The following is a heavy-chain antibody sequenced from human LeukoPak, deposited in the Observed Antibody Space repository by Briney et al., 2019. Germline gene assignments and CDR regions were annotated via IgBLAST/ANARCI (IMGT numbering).Heavy chain of an antibody. J-gene: IGHJ3*02. CDR2: INHSGST. V-gene: IGHV4-34*01. D-gene: IGHD2-2*01. CDR1: GGSFSGYY. Sequence: SETLSLTCAVYGGSFSGYYWSWIRQPPGKGLEWIGEINHSGSTNYNPSLKSRVTISVDTSKNQFSLKLSSVTAADTAVYYCARARIGGIVVVPAARDALDIWGQGTMVTVSS. CDR3: ARARIGGIVVVPAARDALDI.